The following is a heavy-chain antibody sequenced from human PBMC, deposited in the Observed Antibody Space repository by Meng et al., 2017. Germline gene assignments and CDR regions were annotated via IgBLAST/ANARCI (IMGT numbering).Heavy chain of an antibody. CDR2: IYSGGST. V-gene: IGHV3-53*04. Sequence: GGSLRLSCAASGFTFSSYGMTWVRQTPGKGLEWVSVIYSGGSTYYADSVKGRFTISRHNSKNTLYLQMNSLRAEDTAVYYCASYSGSYVKSGGDVSSDYWGQGTLVTVSS. D-gene: IGHD1-26*01. J-gene: IGHJ4*02. CDR1: GFTFSSYG. CDR3: ASYSGSYVKSGGDVSSDY.